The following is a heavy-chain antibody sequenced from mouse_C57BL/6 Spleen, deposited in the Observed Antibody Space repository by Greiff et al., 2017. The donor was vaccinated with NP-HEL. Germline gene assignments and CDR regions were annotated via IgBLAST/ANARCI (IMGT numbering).Heavy chain of an antibody. CDR2: IDPENGDT. Sequence: EVQLQQSGAELVRPGASVKLSCTASGFNIKDDYMHWVKQRPEQGLEWIGWIDPENGDTEYASKFQGKAIITADTSSNTAYLQLSSLTSEDTAVYYCTRGRGLRPFDDGGQGSTLTVSS. V-gene: IGHV14-4*01. D-gene: IGHD2-4*01. CDR3: TRGRGLRPFDD. CDR1: GFNIKDDY. J-gene: IGHJ2*01.